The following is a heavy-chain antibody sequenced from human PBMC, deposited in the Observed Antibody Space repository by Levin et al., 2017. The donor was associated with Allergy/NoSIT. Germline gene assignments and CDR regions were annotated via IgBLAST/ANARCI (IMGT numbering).Heavy chain of an antibody. J-gene: IGHJ4*02. Sequence: GGSLRLSCAASGFTFRDYAMSWVRQAPGKGLEWVSCISESAGSTYSADSVRGRFTIPRDNSKNMLFLQMNSLRAEDTAVYFCAKDLSEGGTYHVDCWSQGTLVTVSS. CDR2: ISESAGST. CDR1: GFTFRDYA. V-gene: IGHV3-23*01. D-gene: IGHD1-26*01. CDR3: AKDLSEGGTYHVDC.